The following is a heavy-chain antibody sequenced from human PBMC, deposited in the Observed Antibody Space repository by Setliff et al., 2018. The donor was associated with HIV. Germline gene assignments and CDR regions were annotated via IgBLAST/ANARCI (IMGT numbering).Heavy chain of an antibody. V-gene: IGHV3-23*01. CDR2: ISDSGGST. J-gene: IGHJ4*02. CDR3: AKTSNTGYLFCSDY. CDR1: GFTFSSYM. D-gene: IGHD3-9*01. Sequence: GGSLRLSCAASGFTFSSYMMNWVRQAPGKGLEWVSGISDSGGSTYYADSVKGRFTISRDNSKNTVYLQMNSLRAEDTAVYYCAKTSNTGYLFCSDYWGQGTLVTVSS.